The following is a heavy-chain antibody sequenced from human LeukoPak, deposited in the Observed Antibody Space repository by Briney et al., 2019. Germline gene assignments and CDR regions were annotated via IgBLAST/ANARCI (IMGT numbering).Heavy chain of an antibody. V-gene: IGHV3-48*01. CDR1: GLTFSNFK. D-gene: IGHD6-19*01. J-gene: IGHJ4*02. CDR3: AREGSGGSGWFVDY. Sequence: GGSLRLSCAVSGLTFSNFKMNWVRQAPGKGLEWVSYISDSGRTTFYADSVKGRFTISRDNSKNTLYLQMNSLRAEDTAVYYCAREGSGGSGWFVDYWGQGTLVTVSS. CDR2: ISDSGRTT.